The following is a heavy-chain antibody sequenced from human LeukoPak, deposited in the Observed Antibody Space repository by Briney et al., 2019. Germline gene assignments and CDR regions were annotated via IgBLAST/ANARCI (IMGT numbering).Heavy chain of an antibody. CDR1: GGSISSGGYY. V-gene: IGHV4-31*03. D-gene: IGHD2-2*01. CDR3: ARDAISGTLYYYYGMDV. J-gene: IGHJ6*02. Sequence: SETLSLTCTVSGGSISSGGYYWSWIRQHPGKGLEWIGYIYYSGSTYYNPSLKSRVTISVDTSKNQFSLKLSSVTAADTAVYYCARDAISGTLYYYYGMDVWGQGTTVTVSS. CDR2: IYYSGST.